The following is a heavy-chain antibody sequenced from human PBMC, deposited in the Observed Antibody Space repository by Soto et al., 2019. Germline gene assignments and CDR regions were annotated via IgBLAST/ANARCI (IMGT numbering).Heavy chain of an antibody. CDR1: GGTFSNSA. J-gene: IGHJ4*02. V-gene: IGHV1-69*18. Sequence: QVQLVQSGSEVRRPGSSVKVSCKASGGTFSNSAIAWVRQAPGQGLEWLGMIIPIFTTTNYAQKFKDRLTISADGSTSTAYMELSGLKSEDTAVYFCARPSGLLGQYSALVDYWSQGTLVTVSS. CDR2: IIPIFTTT. D-gene: IGHD6-6*01. CDR3: ARPSGLLGQYSALVDY.